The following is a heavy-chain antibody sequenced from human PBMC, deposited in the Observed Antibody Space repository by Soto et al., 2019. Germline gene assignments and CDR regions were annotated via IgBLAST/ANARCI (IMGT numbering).Heavy chain of an antibody. CDR2: IYYSGST. CDR3: ARDKEWEQFDY. D-gene: IGHD1-26*01. Sequence: SGTLSLTCTVSGGSISSSSYYWGWIRQPPGKGLEWIGSIYYSGSTYYNPSLKIRVTISVDTSKNQFSLKLSAVTAADTGVYYCARDKEWEQFDYWGQGTLVTVSS. CDR1: GGSISSSSYY. V-gene: IGHV4-39*07. J-gene: IGHJ4*02.